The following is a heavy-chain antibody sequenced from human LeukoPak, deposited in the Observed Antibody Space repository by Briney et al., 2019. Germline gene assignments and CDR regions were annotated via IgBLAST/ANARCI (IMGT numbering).Heavy chain of an antibody. CDR1: GFSFSSYG. CDR3: AQGFTAIIY. Sequence: GGSLRLSCAASGFSFSSYGMQWVRQAPGKGLQWVAVVSYDGSNIDYADSVKGRFTISRDNSKNTLYLQMNSLRAEDTAVYYCAQGFTAIIYWGRGTLVTVSS. CDR2: VSYDGSNI. D-gene: IGHD2-21*02. J-gene: IGHJ4*02. V-gene: IGHV3-30*03.